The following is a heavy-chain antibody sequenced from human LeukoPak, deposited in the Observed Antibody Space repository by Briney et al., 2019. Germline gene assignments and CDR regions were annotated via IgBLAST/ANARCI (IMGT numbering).Heavy chain of an antibody. CDR1: GFTFSRFA. CDR3: ARSSKYSSGWSNY. V-gene: IGHV3-30*04. Sequence: GGSLRLSCAASGFTFSRFAVHWVRQAPGKGLEWVAVISYDGSYKYYADSVQGRFTISRDNAKNTLYLQMNSLRAEDTAVYYCARSSKYSSGWSNYWGQGTLVTVSS. CDR2: ISYDGSYK. D-gene: IGHD6-19*01. J-gene: IGHJ4*02.